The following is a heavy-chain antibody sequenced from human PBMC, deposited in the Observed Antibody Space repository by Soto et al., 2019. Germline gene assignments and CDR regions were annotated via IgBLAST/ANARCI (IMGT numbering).Heavy chain of an antibody. Sequence: SGPTLVNPTQTLTLTCTFSGFSLSTTGVGVSWIRQPPGKVLEWLALIYWHDDKRYSPSLKSRLTITKDTSKNQVVLTMTNMDPMDTATYYCAHRGGATVGLYYFDYWGQGALVTVSS. D-gene: IGHD3-16*01. CDR3: AHRGGATVGLYYFDY. J-gene: IGHJ4*02. CDR2: IYWHDDK. V-gene: IGHV2-5*01. CDR1: GFSLSTTGVG.